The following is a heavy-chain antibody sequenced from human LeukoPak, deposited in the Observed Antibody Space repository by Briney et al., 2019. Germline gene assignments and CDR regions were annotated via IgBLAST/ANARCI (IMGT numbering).Heavy chain of an antibody. CDR1: GYTFTSYY. J-gene: IGHJ5*02. D-gene: IGHD2-15*01. CDR3: ARGPLEYCSGGTCYSGRNWFDP. V-gene: IGHV1-2*02. CDR2: INPNSGDT. Sequence: AAVKVSCKASGYTFTSYYMHWVRQAPVQGLEWMGWINPNSGDTNYAQKFQGRVTMTRDTSISTVYMELRRLRYDDTAAYYCARGPLEYCSGGTCYSGRNWFDPWGQGTLVTVSS.